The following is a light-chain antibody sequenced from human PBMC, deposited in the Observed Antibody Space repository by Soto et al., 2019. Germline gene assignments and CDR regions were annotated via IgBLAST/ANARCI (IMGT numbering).Light chain of an antibody. V-gene: IGKV3-11*01. CDR3: QRGGS. Sequence: EIVLTQFPATLSLSPGEEATLSCRASQSFGTSLAWYQQTPAQAPRLLIYDTFKVAAGVPARFSGSGSGAGCTHTISGLEPEGFAVYYCQRGGSFGGGTKVEIK. CDR1: QSFGTS. CDR2: DTF. J-gene: IGKJ4*01.